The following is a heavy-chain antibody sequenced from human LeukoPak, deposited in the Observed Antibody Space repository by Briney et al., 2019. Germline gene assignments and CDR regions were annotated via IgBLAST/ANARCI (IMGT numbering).Heavy chain of an antibody. CDR1: GFTFSSYW. CDR3: ARDRCSGATCYTFDC. CDR2: IKLDVSET. Sequence: GGSLRLSCAASGFTFSSYWMTWVRQAPGKGLEWVANIKLDVSETYYVDSVKGRFTISRDNAKNSLYLQMNSLRVEDTAVYYCARDRCSGATCYTFDCWGQGTLVTVSS. V-gene: IGHV3-7*01. D-gene: IGHD2-15*01. J-gene: IGHJ4*02.